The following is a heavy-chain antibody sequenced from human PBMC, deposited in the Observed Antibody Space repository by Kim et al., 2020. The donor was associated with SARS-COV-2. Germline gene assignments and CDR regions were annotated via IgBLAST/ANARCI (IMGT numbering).Heavy chain of an antibody. CDR2: ISSNTTGR. V-gene: IGHV3-49*04. Sequence: GGSLRLSCTASGCNLSHYSMNWVRQAPGEGLEWVSLISSNTTGRKHEYAACVRGTITIENAKNKLFSYLKVNSPEDKDAACCYCKKDSHCDYWF. CDR3: KKDSHCDYWF. J-gene: IGHJ5*01. CDR1: GCNLSHYS. D-gene: IGHD3-16*01.